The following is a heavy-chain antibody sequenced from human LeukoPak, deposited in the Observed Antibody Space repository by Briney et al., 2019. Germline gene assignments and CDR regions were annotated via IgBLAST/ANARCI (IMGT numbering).Heavy chain of an antibody. CDR2: ISAYNGNT. J-gene: IGHJ4*02. CDR3: ARAPITMVRGVILDFDY. Sequence: ASVKVSCKASGYTFTSYGISCVRQAPGQGLEWMGCISAYNGNTNYAQKLQGRVTMTTDTSTSTAYMELRSLRSDDTAVYYCARAPITMVRGVILDFDYWGQGTLVTVSS. D-gene: IGHD3-10*01. CDR1: GYTFTSYG. V-gene: IGHV1-18*04.